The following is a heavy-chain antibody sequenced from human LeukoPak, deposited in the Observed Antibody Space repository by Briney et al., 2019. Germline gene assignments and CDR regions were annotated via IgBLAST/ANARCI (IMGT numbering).Heavy chain of an antibody. CDR2: ISGRRDST. V-gene: IGHV3-23*01. J-gene: IGHJ6*03. CDR3: AKDPNFYYCMDV. CDR1: GFTFSSYG. Sequence: GGTLRLSCAASGFTFSSYGMSWVRQAPGKGLEWVSTISGRRDSTSYADSVKGRFTISRDNSKNILYLQMNSLRAEDTAVYYCAKDPNFYYCMDVWGKGTAVTISS.